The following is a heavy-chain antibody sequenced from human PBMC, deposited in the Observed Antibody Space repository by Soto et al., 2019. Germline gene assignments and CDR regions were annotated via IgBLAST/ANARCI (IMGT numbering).Heavy chain of an antibody. CDR2: IIPIFGTA. Sequence: SVKVSCKASGGTFSSYAISWVRQAPGQGLEWMGGIIPIFGTANYAQKFQGRVTITADKSTSTAYMELSSLRSEDTAVYYCARVSEMATINQAFDIWGQGTMGTVSS. D-gene: IGHD5-12*01. V-gene: IGHV1-69*06. J-gene: IGHJ3*02. CDR1: GGTFSSYA. CDR3: ARVSEMATINQAFDI.